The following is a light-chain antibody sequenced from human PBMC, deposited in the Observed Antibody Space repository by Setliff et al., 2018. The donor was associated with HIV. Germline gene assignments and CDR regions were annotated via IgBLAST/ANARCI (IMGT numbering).Light chain of an antibody. V-gene: IGLV2-14*03. CDR2: DVN. CDR1: SSDVGDYNY. CDR3: SSYTSSTPLYV. J-gene: IGLJ1*01. Sequence: QSALTQPASVSGSPGQSITISCTGTSSDVGDYNYCSWYQQHPGKAPKLMISDVNSRPSGVSNRFSGSKSGNTASLTISGLQAEDEADCYCSSYTSSTPLYVFGPGTKVTVL.